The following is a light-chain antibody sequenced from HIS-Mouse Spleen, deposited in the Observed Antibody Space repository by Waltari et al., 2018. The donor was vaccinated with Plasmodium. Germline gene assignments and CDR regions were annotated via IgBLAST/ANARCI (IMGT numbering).Light chain of an antibody. CDR3: LQDYNDPYT. J-gene: IGKJ2*01. Sequence: AIQMTQSPSSLSASVGDRVTITCRASQGIRYDLGWYQQKPGKAPKLLIYAASSLQSGVPARFSGSGSGTDFTLTISSLQPEDFATYYCLQDYNDPYTFGQGTKLEIK. CDR1: QGIRYD. V-gene: IGKV1-6*01. CDR2: AAS.